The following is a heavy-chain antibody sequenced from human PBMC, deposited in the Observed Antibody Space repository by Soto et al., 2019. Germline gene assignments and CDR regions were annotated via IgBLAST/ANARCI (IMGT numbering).Heavy chain of an antibody. CDR1: GGTFSSYA. CDR2: IIPVFGTA. D-gene: IGHD2-2*01. CDR3: ARGSGRYCISTSCYEYSHAFDI. V-gene: IGHV1-69*12. J-gene: IGHJ3*02. Sequence: QVQLVQSGAEVKKPGSSVKVSCKASGGTFSSYAISWVRQAPGQGLEWMGGIIPVFGTANYAQKFQGRVTITADESTSTAYMELSSLRSEDTAVYYCARGSGRYCISTSCYEYSHAFDIWGQGTMVTVSS.